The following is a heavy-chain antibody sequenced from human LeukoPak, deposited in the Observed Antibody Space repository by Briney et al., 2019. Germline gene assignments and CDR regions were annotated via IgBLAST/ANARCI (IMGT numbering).Heavy chain of an antibody. D-gene: IGHD3-22*01. J-gene: IGHJ1*01. CDR1: GFTFSRYW. Sequence: GGSLRLSCAASGFTFSRYWMHWVRQAPGKGLVWVSRIKSDGSTNYAGSVKGRFTISRDNAKNTVSLQMNSLRAEDTGVYYCARAPAEIGGYYPEYFRHWGQGTLVTVSS. V-gene: IGHV3-74*01. CDR3: ARAPAEIGGYYPEYFRH. CDR2: IKSDGST.